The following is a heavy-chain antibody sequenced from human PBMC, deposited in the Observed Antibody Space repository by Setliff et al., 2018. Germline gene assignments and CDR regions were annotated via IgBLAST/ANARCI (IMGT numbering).Heavy chain of an antibody. CDR2: IYYSGST. J-gene: IGHJ4*02. D-gene: IGHD2-15*01. V-gene: IGHV4-59*01. Sequence: PSETLSLTCTVSGGSISSYYWNWIRQPPGKGLELIGYIYYSGSTDYNPSLKSRVTISLDTPKNQFSLRLSSVTAADTAVYYCARTRYGLGGRPYWGQGTLVTVSS. CDR3: ARTRYGLGGRPY. CDR1: GGSISSYY.